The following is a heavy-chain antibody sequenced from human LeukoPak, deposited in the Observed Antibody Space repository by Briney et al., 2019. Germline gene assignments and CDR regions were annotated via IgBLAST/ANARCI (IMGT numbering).Heavy chain of an antibody. CDR3: ARSWGDYDSSGYYYVRYFDY. CDR1: GFTFSNYA. V-gene: IGHV3-23*01. J-gene: IGHJ4*02. Sequence: TGGSLRLSCAASGFTFSNYAMSWVRQAPGKGLEWVSAISGSGGSTYYADSVKGRFTISRDNSKNTLYLQMNSLRAEDTAVYYCARSWGDYDSSGYYYVRYFDYWGQGTLVTVSS. CDR2: ISGSGGST. D-gene: IGHD3-22*01.